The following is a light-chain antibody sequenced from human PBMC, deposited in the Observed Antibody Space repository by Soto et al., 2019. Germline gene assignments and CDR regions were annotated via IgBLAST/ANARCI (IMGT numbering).Light chain of an antibody. CDR1: SSDVGGYNH. CDR3: SSYISSSTHWV. Sequence: QSVLTQPASVSGSPGQSITISCTGTSSDVGGYNHVSWYQQHPGKAPKLMIYEVNNRPSGVSNRFSGSKSGNTASLTISGLQAEDEADYYCSSYISSSTHWVFGGGTKLTVL. CDR2: EVN. V-gene: IGLV2-14*01. J-gene: IGLJ3*02.